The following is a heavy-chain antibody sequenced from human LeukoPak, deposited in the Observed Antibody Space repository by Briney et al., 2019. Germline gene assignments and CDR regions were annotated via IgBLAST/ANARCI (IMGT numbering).Heavy chain of an antibody. J-gene: IGHJ6*02. V-gene: IGHV3-23*01. Sequence: GGSLRLSCAASGFTFSTYAMSWVRQAPGKGLEWVSTISDSGANTYYADSVRGRFTISRDNSKNTLYLQMNSLRAEDTAVYYCARVKPENYYYYYGMDVWGQGTTVTVSS. CDR1: GFTFSTYA. CDR3: ARVKPENYYYYYGMDV. CDR2: ISDSGANT.